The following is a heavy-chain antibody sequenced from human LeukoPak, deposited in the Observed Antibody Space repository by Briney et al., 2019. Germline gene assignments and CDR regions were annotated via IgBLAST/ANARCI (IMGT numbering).Heavy chain of an antibody. D-gene: IGHD6-13*01. CDR1: GFTFSSYS. J-gene: IGHJ4*02. Sequence: PGRSLRLSCAASGFTFSSYSMHWIRQAPGKGLEWVALISYDGSHKYYADTVKGRVTISRDNSKNTLYLQMNSLRTEDTAIYYCARGMRGSSWPSFDCWGQGTLVTVCS. V-gene: IGHV3-30*04. CDR3: ARGMRGSSWPSFDC. CDR2: ISYDGSHK.